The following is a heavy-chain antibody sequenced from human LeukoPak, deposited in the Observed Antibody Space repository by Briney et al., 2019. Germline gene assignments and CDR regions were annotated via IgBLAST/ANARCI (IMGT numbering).Heavy chain of an antibody. Sequence: GGSLRLSCAASKFTFSSYSMNWVRRAPGKGLEWVSSISSSSTYIYYADSVKGRFTISRDNAKNSLYLQMNSLRAEDTAVYYCAREGMVRGVIIYWGQGTLVTVSS. CDR2: ISSSSTYI. V-gene: IGHV3-21*01. CDR3: AREGMVRGVIIY. D-gene: IGHD3-10*01. J-gene: IGHJ4*02. CDR1: KFTFSSYS.